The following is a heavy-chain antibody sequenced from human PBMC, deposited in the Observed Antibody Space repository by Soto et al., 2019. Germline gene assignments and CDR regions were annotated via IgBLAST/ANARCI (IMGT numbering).Heavy chain of an antibody. CDR2: IYYSGST. Sequence: PSETLSLTCTVSGGSISSYYWSWIRQPPGKGLEWIGYIYYSGSTNYNPSLKSRVTISVDTSKNQFSLKLSSVTAADTAVYYCAIGTGGAGWYYYYGMDVWGQGTTVTVSS. J-gene: IGHJ6*02. CDR1: GGSISSYY. V-gene: IGHV4-59*01. CDR3: AIGTGGAGWYYYYGMDV. D-gene: IGHD1-1*01.